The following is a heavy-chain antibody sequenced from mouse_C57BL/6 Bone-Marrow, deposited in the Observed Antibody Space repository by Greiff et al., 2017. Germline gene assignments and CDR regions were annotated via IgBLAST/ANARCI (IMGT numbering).Heavy chain of an antibody. Sequence: QVQLKQPGAELVKPGASVKLSCKASGYTFTSYWMHWVKQRPGRGLEWIGRIDPNSGGTKYNEKFKSKAPLTVDKPSSPAYMQLSSLTSEDSAVYYCARSRITTVVDYFDYWGQGTTLTVSS. D-gene: IGHD1-1*01. CDR1: GYTFTSYW. CDR3: ARSRITTVVDYFDY. CDR2: IDPNSGGT. V-gene: IGHV1-72*01. J-gene: IGHJ2*01.